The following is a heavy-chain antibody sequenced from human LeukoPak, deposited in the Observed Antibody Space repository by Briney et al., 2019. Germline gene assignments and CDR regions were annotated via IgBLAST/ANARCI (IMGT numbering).Heavy chain of an antibody. CDR1: GFTFTSYG. CDR2: ISAYNGNT. D-gene: IGHD6-13*01. CDR3: ARDRKGSSQRPFDY. Sequence: GSVNVYCRASGFTFTSYGISWVRQAPGQRIEWMGWISAYNGNTQYAQNLQGRVTMTTDTSTSTAYMELRSLRSDDTAVYYCARDRKGSSQRPFDYWGQGTLVTVSS. V-gene: IGHV1-18*01. J-gene: IGHJ4*02.